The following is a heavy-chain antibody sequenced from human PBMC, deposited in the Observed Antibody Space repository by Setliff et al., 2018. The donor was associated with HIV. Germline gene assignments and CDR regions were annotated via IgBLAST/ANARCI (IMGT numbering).Heavy chain of an antibody. V-gene: IGHV4-39*02. CDR1: GDSLSSSIYY. CDR3: ARGVRDNSGWSSYYFDY. J-gene: IGHJ4*02. D-gene: IGHD6-19*01. Sequence: SETLSLTCTVFGDSLSSSIYYWGWIRQSPGNALEWIGGISFSGSTYYNPSLKSRVTISIDTSKNHFSLGLSSVTAADTAVYYCARGVRDNSGWSSYYFDYWGQGTLVTVSS. CDR2: ISFSGST.